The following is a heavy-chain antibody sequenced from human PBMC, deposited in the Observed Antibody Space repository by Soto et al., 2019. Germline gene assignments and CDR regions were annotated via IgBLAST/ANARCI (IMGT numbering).Heavy chain of an antibody. J-gene: IGHJ6*02. D-gene: IGHD6-6*01. CDR1: GGSISSKSYS. CDR2: FYYSENT. Sequence: SETLSLTCSVSGGSISSKSYSWGWIRQPPGKGLEWIGTFYYSENTYYNPSLKSRVTISVDTSKNQFSLKLSSVTAADTAVYYCAKLAGYCSGIAARPTLGYYYGMDVWGQGTTVTVSS. CDR3: AKLAGYCSGIAARPTLGYYYGMDV. V-gene: IGHV4-39*01.